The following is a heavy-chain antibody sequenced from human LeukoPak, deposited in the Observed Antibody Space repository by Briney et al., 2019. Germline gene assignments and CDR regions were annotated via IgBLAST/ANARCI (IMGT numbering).Heavy chain of an antibody. CDR2: IKSDGSST. Sequence: GGSLRLSCEVSGFSVTSYWMHWVRQAPGKGLMWVSRIKSDGSSTSYADSVKGRFTISRDNAKKTLYLQMDSLTDEDTAVYYCATSKWGLPSPYDYWGQGTLVTVSS. D-gene: IGHD1-26*01. J-gene: IGHJ4*02. CDR3: ATSKWGLPSPYDY. CDR1: GFSVTSYW. V-gene: IGHV3-74*01.